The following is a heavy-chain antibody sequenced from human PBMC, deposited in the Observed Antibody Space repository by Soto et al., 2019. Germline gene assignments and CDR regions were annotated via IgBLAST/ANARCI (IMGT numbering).Heavy chain of an antibody. V-gene: IGHV1-18*04. J-gene: IGHJ3*02. CDR3: ARAPNGKGAVVTGYAFAI. CDR1: GYAFTSYG. Sequence: QVQLVQSGAEVKKPGASVKVSCKASGYAFTSYGISWVRQAPGQGLEWMGWISVYNGNTNYAQKLQGRVTMTTDTSPSTADREQRGLGSDDTAVYYWARAPNGKGAVVTGYAFAIWGKGTMVPVSS. CDR2: ISVYNGNT. D-gene: IGHD2-15*01.